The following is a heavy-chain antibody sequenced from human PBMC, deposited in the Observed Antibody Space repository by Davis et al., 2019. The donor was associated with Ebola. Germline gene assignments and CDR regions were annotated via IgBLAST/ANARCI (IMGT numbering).Heavy chain of an antibody. D-gene: IGHD1-7*01. CDR2: ISWNSGSK. V-gene: IGHV3-9*01. Sequence: SLKISCAASGFTFDDYAMHWVRQAPGKGLEWVSGISWNSGSKGYADSVKGRFTISRDNAKNSLYLQMNSLRAEDTALYYCAKDRGHNWNYVNAFDIWGQGTMVTVSS. J-gene: IGHJ3*02. CDR1: GFTFDDYA. CDR3: AKDRGHNWNYVNAFDI.